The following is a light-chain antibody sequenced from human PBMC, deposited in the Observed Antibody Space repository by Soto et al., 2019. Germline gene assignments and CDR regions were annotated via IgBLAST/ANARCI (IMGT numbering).Light chain of an antibody. CDR3: QQYVSSVT. Sequence: EIVLPQSPGSLSLSPGERATLSCRASQSVDSSFFAWYQQKPGQAPRLLIYGASNSATGIPDRLSGSGSGTDFTLTISRLEPEDFAVYYCQQYVSSVTFGQGTKVEIK. CDR1: QSVDSSF. J-gene: IGKJ1*01. V-gene: IGKV3-20*01. CDR2: GAS.